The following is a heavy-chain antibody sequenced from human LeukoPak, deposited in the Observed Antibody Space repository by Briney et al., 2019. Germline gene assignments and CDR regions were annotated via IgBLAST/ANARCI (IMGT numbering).Heavy chain of an antibody. CDR2: ISYSGST. CDR1: GGSINSHY. V-gene: IGHV4-59*11. D-gene: IGHD3-3*01. CDR3: ARSYYDFWNGFYSDF. Sequence: SVTLSLTCTVSGGSINSHYWSWIRQPPGKGLQWIGFISYSGSTSYNPSLLSRVTISVDTSKNQFSLKLNSVTAADTALYFCARSYYDFWNGFYSDFWGQGALVTVSS. J-gene: IGHJ4*02.